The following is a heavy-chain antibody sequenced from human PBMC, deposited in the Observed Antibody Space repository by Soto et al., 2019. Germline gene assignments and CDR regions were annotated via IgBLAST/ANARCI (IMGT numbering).Heavy chain of an antibody. CDR3: AREGGSSSWYVSNWFDP. J-gene: IGHJ5*02. CDR2: ISSSGSTI. CDR1: GFTFSSYE. D-gene: IGHD6-13*01. Sequence: AGGSLRLSCAASGFTFSSYEMNWVRQAPGKGLEWVSYISSSGSTIYYADSVKGRFTISRDNAKNSLYLQMNSLRAEDTAVYYCAREGGSSSWYVSNWFDPWGQGTLVTVSS. V-gene: IGHV3-48*03.